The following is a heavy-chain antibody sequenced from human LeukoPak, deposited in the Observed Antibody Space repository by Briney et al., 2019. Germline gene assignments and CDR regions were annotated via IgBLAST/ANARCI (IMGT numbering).Heavy chain of an antibody. CDR1: GYSISSGYY. Sequence: SETLSLTCTVSGYSISSGYYWGWIRQPPGKGLEWIGSIYHSGSTYYNPSLKSRVTISVDTSKNQFSLKLSSVTAADTAVYYCARVKGSYRSSTSVCNWFDPWGQGTLVTVSS. CDR3: ARVKGSYRSSTSVCNWFDP. CDR2: IYHSGST. V-gene: IGHV4-38-2*02. J-gene: IGHJ5*02. D-gene: IGHD2-2*01.